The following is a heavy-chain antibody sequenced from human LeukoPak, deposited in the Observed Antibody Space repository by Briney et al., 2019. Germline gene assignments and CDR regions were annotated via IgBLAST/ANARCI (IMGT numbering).Heavy chain of an antibody. CDR2: ISAYNGNT. CDR1: GYTFTSYG. D-gene: IGHD1-26*01. J-gene: IGHJ4*02. Sequence: GASVKVSCKASGYTFTSYGISWVRQAPGQGLEWMGWISAYNGNTNYAQKLQGRVTMTTDTSTCTAYMELRSLRSDDTAVYYCARDWGTGIVGATTFDYWGQGTLVTVSS. V-gene: IGHV1-18*01. CDR3: ARDWGTGIVGATTFDY.